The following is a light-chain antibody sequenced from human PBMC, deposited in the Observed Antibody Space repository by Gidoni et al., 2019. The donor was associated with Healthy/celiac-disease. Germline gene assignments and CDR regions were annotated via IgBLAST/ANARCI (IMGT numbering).Light chain of an antibody. CDR2: GAT. J-gene: IGKJ2*01. Sequence: EIVLTQPPGTLSLSPGERATRSRRASQSVSSSYLAWNQQKPGQAPRLHIHGATSSATGSPDRFSGSGSGTDFALTISRLKPEDFAVYYCQQYGSSPPMYTFGQGTKLEIK. CDR1: QSVSSSY. V-gene: IGKV3-20*01. CDR3: QQYGSSPPMYT.